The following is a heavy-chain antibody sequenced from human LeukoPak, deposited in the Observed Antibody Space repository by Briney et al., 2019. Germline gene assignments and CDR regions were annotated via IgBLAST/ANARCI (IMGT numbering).Heavy chain of an antibody. D-gene: IGHD3-16*01. J-gene: IGHJ3*01. V-gene: IGHV3-72*01. CDR1: GSTLTDQY. Sequence: GGSLRLSCAASGSTLTDQYMDWVRQAPGKGLEWIGRSRNKANSHSSEYAASVKGRFTISRDGSGNLMYLQMNSLKIDDTAVYFCARDGGERGNSAFDVWGQGTEGTVSA. CDR3: ARDGGERGNSAFDV. CDR2: SRNKANSHSS.